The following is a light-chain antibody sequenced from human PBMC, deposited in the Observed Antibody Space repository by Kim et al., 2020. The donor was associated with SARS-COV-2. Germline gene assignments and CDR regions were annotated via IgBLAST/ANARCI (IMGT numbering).Light chain of an antibody. CDR1: QSVSSNY. Sequence: EIVLTQSPGTLSLSPGERATLSCRASQSVSSNYLAWYQGKPGQAPRLLIFGASSRATGIPDRFSGSGSGTDFTLTISRLEPEDFAVYYCQQYCSSPYTFGQGTKLEI. V-gene: IGKV3-20*01. CDR3: QQYCSSPYT. J-gene: IGKJ2*01. CDR2: GAS.